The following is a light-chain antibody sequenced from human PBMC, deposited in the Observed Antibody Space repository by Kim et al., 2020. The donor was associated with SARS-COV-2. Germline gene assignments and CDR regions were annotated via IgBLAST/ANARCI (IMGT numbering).Light chain of an antibody. J-gene: IGLJ2*01. Sequence: ASVKLTCTLSSGNSSYAIAWHQQQPEKGPRYLMKVNSDGSHSKGDGIPDRFSGSSSGAERFLTISSLQSEDEAYYYCQTWGTGIVVFGGGTQLTVL. CDR1: SGNSSYA. CDR2: VNSDGSH. CDR3: QTWGTGIVV. V-gene: IGLV4-69*01.